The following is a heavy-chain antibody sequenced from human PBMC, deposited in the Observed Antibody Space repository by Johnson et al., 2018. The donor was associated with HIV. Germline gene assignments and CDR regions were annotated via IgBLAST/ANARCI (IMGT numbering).Heavy chain of an antibody. D-gene: IGHD3-22*01. J-gene: IGHJ3*02. CDR2: INWSGGGT. CDR1: GFKFYEYD. CDR3: ARATYYYDTSGYLIRPRAFDI. Sequence: EVQLVESGGGVVRPGESLRVSCVASGFKFYEYDVSWVRQVPGKGLEWVSGINWSGGGTTYADSVKGRFTVSSDSSKNSLYLQMNSLRAEDTALYYCARATYYYDTSGYLIRPRAFDIWGQGTVVTVSS. V-gene: IGHV3-20*04.